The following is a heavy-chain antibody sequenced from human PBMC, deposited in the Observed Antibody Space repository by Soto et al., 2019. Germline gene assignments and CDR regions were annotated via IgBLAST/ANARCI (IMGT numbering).Heavy chain of an antibody. J-gene: IGHJ4*01. Sequence: PGGSLRLSCAASGFTFSSCAMGWVRQAPGKGLEWVSVISGSGDSTYYADSAKGRFTISRDNSKNTLYLQMNSLRTEDTAVYYCARRGPGTYFDYWGQGTLVTVSS. V-gene: IGHV3-23*01. CDR2: ISGSGDST. CDR3: ARRGPGTYFDY. D-gene: IGHD6-13*01. CDR1: GFTFSSCA.